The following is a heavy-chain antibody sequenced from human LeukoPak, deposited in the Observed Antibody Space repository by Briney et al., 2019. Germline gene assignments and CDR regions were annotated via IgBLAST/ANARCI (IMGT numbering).Heavy chain of an antibody. CDR1: GFTFDDYG. Sequence: GGSLRLSCAASGFTFDDYGMSWVRQAPGKGLEWVSGINWNGGSTGYADSVKGRFTISRDNADKPLYLQMNSLRAEDTALYYCARKFGDSCFNWGQGTLVTVSS. J-gene: IGHJ4*02. D-gene: IGHD2-15*01. CDR2: INWNGGST. CDR3: ARKFGDSCFN. V-gene: IGHV3-20*04.